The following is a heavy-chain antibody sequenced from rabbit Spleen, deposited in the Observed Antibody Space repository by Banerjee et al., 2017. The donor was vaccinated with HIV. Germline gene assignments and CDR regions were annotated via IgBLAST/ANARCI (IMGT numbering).Heavy chain of an antibody. CDR3: ARDGAGGSYFAL. D-gene: IGHD8-1*01. J-gene: IGHJ4*01. V-gene: IGHV1S40*01. Sequence: QSLEESGGDLVKPGASLTLTCTASGFSGSSSYYMYWVRQAPGKGLEWIGYIYTGNNRTVYASWAKGRFTISKTSTTVTLQMTSLTAADTATYFCARDGAGGSYFALWGPGTLVTVS. CDR1: GFSGSSSYY. CDR2: IYTGNNRT.